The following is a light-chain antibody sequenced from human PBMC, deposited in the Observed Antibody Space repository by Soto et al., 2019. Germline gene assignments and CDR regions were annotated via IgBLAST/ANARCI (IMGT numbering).Light chain of an antibody. Sequence: DIPMTPSPSTLASSFGDRITLPFRASQSIRNWLAWYQQKPGKAPKLLIHQASTLQSGVPSRFSGSGSGTEFTLNISSLQPDDFATYYCQQYNSHSETFGQGTKVDIK. CDR2: QAS. V-gene: IGKV1-5*03. J-gene: IGKJ1*01. CDR1: QSIRNW. CDR3: QQYNSHSET.